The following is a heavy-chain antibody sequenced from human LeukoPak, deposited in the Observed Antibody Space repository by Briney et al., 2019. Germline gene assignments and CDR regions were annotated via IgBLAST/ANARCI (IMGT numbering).Heavy chain of an antibody. J-gene: IGHJ4*02. CDR3: ARELKGAFDY. Sequence: GGSLRLSCAASGFTVSSNYMSWVRQAPGKGLEWVSVICSGGSTYYADSVKGRFTISRDNSKNTLYLQMNSLRAEDTAVYYCARELKGAFDYWGQGTLVTVSS. CDR1: GFTVSSNY. V-gene: IGHV3-66*01. CDR2: ICSGGST. D-gene: IGHD1-26*01.